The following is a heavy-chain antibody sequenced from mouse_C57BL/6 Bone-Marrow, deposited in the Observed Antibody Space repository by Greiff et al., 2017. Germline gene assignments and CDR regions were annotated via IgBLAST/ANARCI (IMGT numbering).Heavy chain of an antibody. J-gene: IGHJ4*01. V-gene: IGHV1-26*01. CDR3: ARNWDEDYYAMDY. D-gene: IGHD4-1*01. CDR2: INPNNGGS. CDR1: GYTFTDYY. Sequence: EVQLQQSGPELVQPGASVNISCTASGYTFTDYYMNWVKQSHGKSLEWIGDINPNNGGSSYNQKFKGKATLTVDKYSSTAYMELRSLTSEDSAVYYCARNWDEDYYAMDYWGQGTSVTVSS.